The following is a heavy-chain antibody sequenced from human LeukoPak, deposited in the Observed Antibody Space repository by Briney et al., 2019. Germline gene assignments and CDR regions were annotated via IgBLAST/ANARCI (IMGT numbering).Heavy chain of an antibody. Sequence: GRSLRLSCAASGFTFSRYWMHWVRQAPGKGLVWVSRINSDGSSTSCADSVKGRFTISRDNAKNTLYLQMNSLRAEDTAVYYCARDPAFPCGGDCYFDYWGQGTLVTVSS. CDR3: ARDPAFPCGGDCYFDY. D-gene: IGHD2-21*02. CDR1: GFTFSRYW. J-gene: IGHJ4*02. CDR2: INSDGSST. V-gene: IGHV3-74*01.